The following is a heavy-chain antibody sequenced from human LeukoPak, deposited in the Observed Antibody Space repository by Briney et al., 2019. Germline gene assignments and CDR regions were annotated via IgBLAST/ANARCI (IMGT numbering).Heavy chain of an antibody. CDR1: GYYFTRYW. Sequence: GESLKISCKGSGYYFTRYWIAWVRQMPGKGLEWMGIIYPGDSDTRYSPSFQGQVTISADKSISTAYLQWSSLKASDSAMYYCARAYRPDYYYYMDVWGNGTTVTVSS. D-gene: IGHD1-14*01. J-gene: IGHJ6*03. V-gene: IGHV5-51*01. CDR3: ARAYRPDYYYYMDV. CDR2: IYPGDSDT.